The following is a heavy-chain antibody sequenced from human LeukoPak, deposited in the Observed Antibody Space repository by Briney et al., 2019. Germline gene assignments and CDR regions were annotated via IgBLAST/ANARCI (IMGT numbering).Heavy chain of an antibody. CDR1: GYTFTGYY. CDR2: INPNSGGT. V-gene: IGHV1-2*02. Sequence: ASVKVSCKASGYTFTGYYMHWVRQAPGQGLEWMGWINPNSGGTNYAQKFQGRVTMTRDTSISTAYIELSRLRSDDTAVYYCARKCYDYVWGSYTNWFDPWGQGTLVTVSS. CDR3: ARKCYDYVWGSYTNWFDP. D-gene: IGHD3-16*01. J-gene: IGHJ5*02.